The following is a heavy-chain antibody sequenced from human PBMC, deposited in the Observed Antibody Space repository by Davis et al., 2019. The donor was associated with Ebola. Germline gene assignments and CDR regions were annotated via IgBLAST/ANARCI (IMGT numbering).Heavy chain of an antibody. CDR3: VKGLGSSGWYYFEY. V-gene: IGHV3-23*01. CDR1: GFTFSTYA. D-gene: IGHD6-19*01. Sequence: PGGSLRLSCAASGFTFSTYAMNWVRQAPGKGLEWVSGISSSGYSTHYADSVKGRFTISRDNSKNTLYLQMNSLRAEDTAVYDCVKGLGSSGWYYFEYWGQGTLVTVSS. J-gene: IGHJ4*02. CDR2: ISSSGYST.